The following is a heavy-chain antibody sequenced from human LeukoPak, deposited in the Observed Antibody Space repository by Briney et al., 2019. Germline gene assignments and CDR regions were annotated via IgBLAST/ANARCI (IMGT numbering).Heavy chain of an antibody. CDR1: GFTFTTYA. CDR2: ISGSGGST. J-gene: IGHJ3*02. V-gene: IGHV3-23*01. Sequence: GGSLRLSCAASGFTFTTYAMTWVRQAPGKGLEWVSAISGSGGSTYYADSVKGRFTISRDNSKNTLYLQMNSLRAEDTAVYYCAKDRFYSGSPRAFDIWGQGTMVTVSS. D-gene: IGHD1-26*01. CDR3: AKDRFYSGSPRAFDI.